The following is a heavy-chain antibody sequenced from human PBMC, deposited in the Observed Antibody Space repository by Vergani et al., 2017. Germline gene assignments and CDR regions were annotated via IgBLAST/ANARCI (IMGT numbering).Heavy chain of an antibody. Sequence: EVQPVESGGGLVKPGGSLRLSCTTSGFTFSSAWMSWVRQAPGKGLEWVARIRPKTDGETTDYAAPVKGIFTISSDDSKNTLYLQMNSLKTEDTAVYYCTTPTKWEGRYDFDYWGQGTLVTVSS. CDR3: TTPTKWEGRYDFDY. J-gene: IGHJ4*02. CDR2: IRPKTDGETT. V-gene: IGHV3-15*01. CDR1: GFTFSSAW. D-gene: IGHD1-26*01.